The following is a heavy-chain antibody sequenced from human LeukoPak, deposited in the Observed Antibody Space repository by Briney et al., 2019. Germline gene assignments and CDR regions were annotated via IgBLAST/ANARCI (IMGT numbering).Heavy chain of an antibody. CDR3: AREPVHYYGSGSPGY. CDR2: ITANSYYI. D-gene: IGHD3-10*01. J-gene: IGHJ4*02. Sequence: PGGSLRLSCVASGFSFSTYSMTWVRQAPGKGLEWVSSITANSYYIYYADSVKGRFTISRDNAKNSLYLQMNSLRAEDTAVYYCAREPVHYYGSGSPGYWGQGTLVTVSS. CDR1: GFSFSTYS. V-gene: IGHV3-21*01.